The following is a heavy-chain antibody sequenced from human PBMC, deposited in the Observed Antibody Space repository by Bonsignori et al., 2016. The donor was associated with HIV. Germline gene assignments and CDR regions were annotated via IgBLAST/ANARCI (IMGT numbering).Heavy chain of an antibody. CDR1: GGSISSGSSY. J-gene: IGHJ6*03. CDR3: ARERIASYNYYMDV. D-gene: IGHD2-15*01. V-gene: IGHV4-61*02. Sequence: QVHLQESGPGLVKPSQTVSLTCTVSGGSISSGSSYWSWLRQPAGKGLEWIGRIYVSGSTDYNPSLKSRVSISIDTSKNQFSLKLSSVTAADTAVYYCARERIASYNYYMDVWG. CDR2: IYVSGST.